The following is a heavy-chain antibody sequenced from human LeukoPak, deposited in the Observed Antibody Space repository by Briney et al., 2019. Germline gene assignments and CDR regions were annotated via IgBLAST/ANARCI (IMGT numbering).Heavy chain of an antibody. V-gene: IGHV3-9*01. CDR3: SKRARKGIGAAGDGYDV. J-gene: IGHJ3*01. D-gene: IGHD6-13*01. Sequence: GRSLGLSCAASGFTFNDYAMPWVRQAPGKGLEWVSGIGWNSVARGYADSVRGRFTISRDNAKNSLYLQINSLRPEDTALYYCSKRARKGIGAAGDGYDVWGQGTMLTVSS. CDR1: GFTFNDYA. CDR2: IGWNSVAR.